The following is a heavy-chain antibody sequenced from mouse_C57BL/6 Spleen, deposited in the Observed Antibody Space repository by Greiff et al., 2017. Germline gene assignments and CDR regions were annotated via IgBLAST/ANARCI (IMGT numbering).Heavy chain of an antibody. Sequence: EVKLVESGGGLVKPGGSLKLSCAASGFTFSDYGMHWVRQAPEKGLEWVAYISSGSSTIYYADTVKGRVTISRDNAKNTLFLQMTSLRSEDTAMYYCARSPGGTDWYFDVWGTGTTVTVSS. CDR3: ARSPGGTDWYFDV. CDR2: ISSGSSTI. V-gene: IGHV5-17*01. J-gene: IGHJ1*03. CDR1: GFTFSDYG. D-gene: IGHD1-1*02.